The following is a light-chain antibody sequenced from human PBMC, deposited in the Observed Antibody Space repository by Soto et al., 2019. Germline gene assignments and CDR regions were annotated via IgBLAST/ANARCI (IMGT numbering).Light chain of an antibody. CDR2: EVS. CDR1: QSLLHITGETF. J-gene: IGKJ4*01. V-gene: IGKV2-29*01. CDR3: QQYGSSDLT. Sequence: DVVMTQTPLSLSVAPGQPASISCKSSQSLLHITGETFLFWYLQKPGQSPQLLIYEVSTRVSGAPDRISGSGSGTDFTLEISRVENDDVGLYYCQQYGSSDLTLRGGTKA.